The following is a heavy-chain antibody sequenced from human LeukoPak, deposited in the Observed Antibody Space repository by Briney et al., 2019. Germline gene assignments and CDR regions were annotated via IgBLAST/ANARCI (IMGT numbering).Heavy chain of an antibody. CDR2: IYYSGST. D-gene: IGHD6-6*01. CDR3: ASSLKRGIAARPGGY. V-gene: IGHV4-59*12. CDR1: GGSISSYY. J-gene: IGHJ4*02. Sequence: SETLSLTCTVSGGSISSYYWSWIRQPPGKGLEWIGYIYYSGSTNYNPSLKSRVTISVDTSKNQFSLKLSSVTAADTAVYYCASSLKRGIAARPGGYWGQGTLVTVSS.